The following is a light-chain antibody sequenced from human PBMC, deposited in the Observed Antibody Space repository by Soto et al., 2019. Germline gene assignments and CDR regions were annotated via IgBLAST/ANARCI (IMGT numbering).Light chain of an antibody. CDR2: GAS. J-gene: IGKJ1*01. Sequence: DIVLTQSPGTLSLSPGERATLSCSASQTVSSSFLAWYQQKPGQAPRLLIYGASTTATGIPDRFSGSGSGTDFTLTISSLEPEDLAVYYCQQYDRSAWTFGQGTKVEVK. CDR1: QTVSSSF. CDR3: QQYDRSAWT. V-gene: IGKV3-20*01.